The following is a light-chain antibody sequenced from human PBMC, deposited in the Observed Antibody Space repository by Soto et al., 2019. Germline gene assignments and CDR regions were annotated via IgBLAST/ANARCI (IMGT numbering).Light chain of an antibody. CDR2: GAL. V-gene: IGKV3-15*01. J-gene: IGKJ1*01. CDR3: QQYNDWPLT. Sequence: EIVMTQSPVTLSVSPGERATLSCRASQSVRSNLAWYQQKPGQAPNLLIYGALTRATGIPARFSGTGSGTEFTLTISSLQSEDFALYYCQQYNDWPLTFGQGTKVDIK. CDR1: QSVRSN.